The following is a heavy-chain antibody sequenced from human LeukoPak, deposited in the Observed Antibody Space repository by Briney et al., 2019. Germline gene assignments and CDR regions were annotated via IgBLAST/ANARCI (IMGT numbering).Heavy chain of an antibody. CDR2: INHSGRT. CDR3: AREGGGGSYFYFDY. J-gene: IGHJ4*02. CDR1: GGSFSGYY. Sequence: PSEPLSLTCAVYGGSFSGYYWSWIRQPPGKGLEWIGEINHSGRTNYHPSLKSRVTISVDTSKSQFSLKLSSVTAADTAVYYCAREGGGGSYFYFDYWGQGTLVTVSS. V-gene: IGHV4-34*01. D-gene: IGHD1-26*01.